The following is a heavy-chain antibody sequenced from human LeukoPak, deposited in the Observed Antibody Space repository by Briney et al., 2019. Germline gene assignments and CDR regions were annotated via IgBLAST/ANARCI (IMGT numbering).Heavy chain of an antibody. CDR3: ARVSGYFPPYYFYY. V-gene: IGHV4-59*11. Sequence: PSETPSLTCTHPRGSISSHYSSWIRQPPGKGLEWIGYIYYSGSTNSNPSLQRRVTIPVDTSKNQFSLNLSSVTAADTAVYYCARVSGYFPPYYFYYWGQGTLVTVSS. CDR2: IYYSGST. J-gene: IGHJ4*02. CDR1: RGSISSHY. D-gene: IGHD5-18*01.